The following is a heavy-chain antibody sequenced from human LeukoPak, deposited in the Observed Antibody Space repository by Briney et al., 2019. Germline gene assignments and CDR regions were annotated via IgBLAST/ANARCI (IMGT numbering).Heavy chain of an antibody. Sequence: ASVKVSCKASGYTFTSYGISWVRQAPGQGLEWMGWISAYNGNTNYAQKLQGRVTMTTDTSTSTAYMELRSLRSDDTAVYYCARVIVATSGIFYYYYMDVWGKGTTVTISS. V-gene: IGHV1-18*01. D-gene: IGHD5-12*01. CDR1: GYTFTSYG. CDR2: ISAYNGNT. J-gene: IGHJ6*03. CDR3: ARVIVATSGIFYYYYMDV.